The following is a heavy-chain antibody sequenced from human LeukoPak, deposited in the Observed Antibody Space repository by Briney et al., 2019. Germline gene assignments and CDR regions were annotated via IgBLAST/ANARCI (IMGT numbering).Heavy chain of an antibody. D-gene: IGHD3-10*01. CDR1: GFTLSSKV. CDR3: ARAVGYGAGSYGFDF. Sequence: GSLRFSCAASGFTLSSKVMHWVRQAPGTGLVWVSRIIRDGTGTDYADSVKGRFTISRDIATSTLYLQMNSLRTDDTAVYYCARAVGYGAGSYGFDFWGQATTVTVSS. V-gene: IGHV3-74*01. CDR2: IIRDGTGT. J-gene: IGHJ3*01.